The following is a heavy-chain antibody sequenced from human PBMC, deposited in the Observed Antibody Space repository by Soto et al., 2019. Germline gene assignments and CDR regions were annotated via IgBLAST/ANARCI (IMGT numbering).Heavy chain of an antibody. Sequence: QVQLVESGGGVVQPGRSLRLSCAASGFTFSSYAMHWVRQAPGKGLEWVAVISYDGSNKYYADSVKGRFTISRDNSKNPLYLQMNSLRAEDTAVYYCAREEPSGEVAYDYWGQGTLVTVSS. CDR2: ISYDGSNK. CDR1: GFTFSSYA. V-gene: IGHV3-30-3*01. D-gene: IGHD2-15*01. CDR3: AREEPSGEVAYDY. J-gene: IGHJ4*02.